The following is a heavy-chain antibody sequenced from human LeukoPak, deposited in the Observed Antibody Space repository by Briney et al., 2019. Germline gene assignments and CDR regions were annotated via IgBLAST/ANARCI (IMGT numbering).Heavy chain of an antibody. Sequence: GGSLRLSCAASGLTFSSYGMSWVRQAPGKGLEWVSTITTGARGFHYADSVKGRFTISRDNSKNTLFLQMDSLRAEDTALYYCAKGSSGYFFDLWGQGTLVTVSS. V-gene: IGHV3-23*01. D-gene: IGHD3-22*01. J-gene: IGHJ4*02. CDR2: ITTGARGF. CDR1: GLTFSSYG. CDR3: AKGSSGYFFDL.